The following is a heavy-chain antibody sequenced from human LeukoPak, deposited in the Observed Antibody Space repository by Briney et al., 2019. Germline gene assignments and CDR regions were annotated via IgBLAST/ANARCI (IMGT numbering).Heavy chain of an antibody. Sequence: SVKVSCKASGGTFSGYAISWVRQAPGQGLEWMGGIIPLFGTANYAQKFQGRVTITADESTSTAYMELSSLRSEDTAVYYCARDSSEFRSLIPHWGQGTQVTVSS. CDR1: GGTFSGYA. D-gene: IGHD2-21*01. CDR2: IIPLFGTA. J-gene: IGHJ1*01. CDR3: ARDSSEFRSLIPH. V-gene: IGHV1-69*01.